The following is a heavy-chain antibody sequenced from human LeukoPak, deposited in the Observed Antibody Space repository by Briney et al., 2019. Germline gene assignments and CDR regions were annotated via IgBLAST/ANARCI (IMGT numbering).Heavy chain of an antibody. V-gene: IGHV4-34*01. CDR3: ARDRVVSGRPCF. CDR1: GGSFIGSY. D-gene: IGHD5-12*01. Sequence: SETLSHTSAVCGGSFIGSYWICLRQPPGKGLEWIGEINHSGSTNYNPSLKSRVTISVDTSKNQFSLKLSSVTAEDTAVYYCARDRVVSGRPCFWGQGTLVTVSS. CDR2: INHSGST. J-gene: IGHJ4*02.